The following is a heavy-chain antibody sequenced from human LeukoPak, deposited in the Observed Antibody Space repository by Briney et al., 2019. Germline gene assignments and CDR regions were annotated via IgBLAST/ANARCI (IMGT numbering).Heavy chain of an antibody. D-gene: IGHD3-22*01. J-gene: IGHJ6*02. CDR1: GFTFSSYA. CDR3: AKSSDSGGRYTHGMDV. Sequence: GGSLRLSCAASGFTFSSYAMSWVRQAPGKGLEWVSAISGSGGSTYYADSVKGRFTISRDNSKNTVYLQMNSLRDEDTAIYYCAKSSDSGGRYTHGMDVWGQGTTVTVSS. CDR2: ISGSGGST. V-gene: IGHV3-23*01.